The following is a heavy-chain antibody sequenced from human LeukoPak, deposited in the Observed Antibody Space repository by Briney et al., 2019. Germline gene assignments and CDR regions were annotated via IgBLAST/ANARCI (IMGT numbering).Heavy chain of an antibody. D-gene: IGHD6-19*01. Sequence: GGPLRLSCAASGFTFSSYGMNWVRQAPGKGLEWVSSITSSSSYIYYADSVKGRFTISRDNARNSLYLQMNNLRAEDTAVYFCASLPWLVRWIYYWGQGTLVTVSS. CDR2: ITSSSSYI. CDR3: ASLPWLVRWIYY. J-gene: IGHJ4*02. V-gene: IGHV3-21*01. CDR1: GFTFSSYG.